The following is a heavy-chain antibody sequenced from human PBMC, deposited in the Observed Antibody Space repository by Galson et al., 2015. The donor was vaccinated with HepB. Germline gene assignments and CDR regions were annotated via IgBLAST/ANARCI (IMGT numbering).Heavy chain of an antibody. CDR3: AADVPWYNWNSRGWFDP. V-gene: IGHV1-24*01. CDR1: GYTLNELS. J-gene: IGHJ5*02. D-gene: IGHD1-20*01. Sequence: SVKVSCKVSGYTLNELSIHWVRQAPGKGLEWMGGFDPENGETIYAQKFQGRVTMTEDTSTNTDYVELSSLRFEDTAIYYCAADVPWYNWNSRGWFDPWGQGTLVTVSS. CDR2: FDPENGET.